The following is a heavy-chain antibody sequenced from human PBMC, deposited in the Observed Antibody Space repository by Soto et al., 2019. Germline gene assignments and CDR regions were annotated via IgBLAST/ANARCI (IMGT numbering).Heavy chain of an antibody. CDR2: VPHDGSNE. D-gene: IGHD3-22*01. CDR1: GVTFTRYS. CDR3: ATGAAYYYDTSLY. V-gene: IGHV3-30-3*01. Sequence: GGSLRLSCVASGVTFTRYSMHWVRQAPGEGLEWVAVVPHDGSNEQYADSVKGRFTISRDISKNTVYLQMNSLRTEDTAVYYCATGAAYYYDTSLYWGQGTLVTVSS. J-gene: IGHJ4*02.